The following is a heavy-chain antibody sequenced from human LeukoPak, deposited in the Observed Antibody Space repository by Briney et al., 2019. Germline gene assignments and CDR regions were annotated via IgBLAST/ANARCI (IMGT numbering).Heavy chain of an antibody. Sequence: HAGGSLRLSCAASGFTFSDYYMSWVRQAPGKGLKWVSAISGSGGSTYYADSVKGRFTISRDNSKNTLYLQMNSLRAEDTAVYYCATGSYEELLWFGEDRSGPFDYWGQGTLVTVSS. D-gene: IGHD3-10*01. V-gene: IGHV3-23*01. J-gene: IGHJ4*02. CDR1: GFTFSDYY. CDR3: ATGSYEELLWFGEDRSGPFDY. CDR2: ISGSGGST.